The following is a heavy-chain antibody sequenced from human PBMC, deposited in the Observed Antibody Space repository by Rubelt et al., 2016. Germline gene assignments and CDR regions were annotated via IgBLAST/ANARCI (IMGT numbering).Heavy chain of an antibody. V-gene: IGHV1-18*01. CDR2: ISVNSGDT. Sequence: QVQLVQSGAEVKKSGASVKVSCKASGYTFSKYGINWVRQAPGQGLEWMGWISVNSGDTKYAQKLQGRVTMTTDTSRRTVYMELTSLRSDDTAVYSCARATNWNYAFDIWGQGTMVTVSS. CDR3: ARATNWNYAFDI. D-gene: IGHD1-7*01. J-gene: IGHJ3*02. CDR1: GYTFSKYG.